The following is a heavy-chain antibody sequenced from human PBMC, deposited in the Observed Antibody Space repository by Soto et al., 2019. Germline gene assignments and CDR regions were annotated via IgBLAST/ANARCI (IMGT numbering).Heavy chain of an antibody. D-gene: IGHD3-22*01. Sequence: ASVKVSCKASGYTFTSYDINGVRQATGQGLEWMGWMNPNSGNTGYAQKFQGRVTMTRNTSISTAYMELSSLRSEDTAVYYCARGRAPFLYYDSTGYYLGYYYYGMDVWGQGTTVTVSS. CDR3: ARGRAPFLYYDSTGYYLGYYYYGMDV. V-gene: IGHV1-8*01. J-gene: IGHJ6*02. CDR2: MNPNSGNT. CDR1: GYTFTSYD.